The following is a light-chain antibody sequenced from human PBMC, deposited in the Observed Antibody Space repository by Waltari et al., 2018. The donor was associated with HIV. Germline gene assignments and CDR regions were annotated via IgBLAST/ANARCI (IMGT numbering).Light chain of an antibody. V-gene: IGLV2-8*01. CDR1: SSDVGGPSY. CDR2: EVT. Sequence: QSALTQPPSASGSPGQAVTISCTGTSSDVGGPSYFSWYQQHPGKAPKPIISEVTKRPPGVPDRFSGSKSGNTASLTVSGLQAEDEGDYFCSSYSGRNRSVIFGGGTRVTVL. CDR3: SSYSGRNRSVI. J-gene: IGLJ2*01.